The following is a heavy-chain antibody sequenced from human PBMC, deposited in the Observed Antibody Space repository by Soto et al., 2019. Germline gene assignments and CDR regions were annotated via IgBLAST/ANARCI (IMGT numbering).Heavy chain of an antibody. D-gene: IGHD3-22*01. V-gene: IGHV1-3*01. Sequence: ASVKVSCKASGYTFTSYSMHWVRQAPGQRLEWMGWINAGNGNTKYSQKFQGRVTITRDTSASTAYMELSSLRSEDTAVYYCARDSRAAYYDSSGYPSDYWGQGTLVTVSS. CDR3: ARDSRAAYYDSSGYPSDY. CDR2: INAGNGNT. CDR1: GYTFTSYS. J-gene: IGHJ4*02.